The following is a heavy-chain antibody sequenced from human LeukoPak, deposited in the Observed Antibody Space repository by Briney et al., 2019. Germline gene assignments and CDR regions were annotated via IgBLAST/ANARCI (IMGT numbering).Heavy chain of an antibody. CDR3: ARMAYYDRYFDY. D-gene: IGHD3-22*01. V-gene: IGHV4-4*09. CDR1: GGSISSYY. Sequence: SETLSLTCTVSGGSISSYYWSWIRQPPGKGLEWIGYIYTSGSTNYNPSLKSRVTISVDTSKNQFSLKLSSVTAADTAVYYCARMAYYDRYFDYWGQGTLVTVSS. J-gene: IGHJ4*02. CDR2: IYTSGST.